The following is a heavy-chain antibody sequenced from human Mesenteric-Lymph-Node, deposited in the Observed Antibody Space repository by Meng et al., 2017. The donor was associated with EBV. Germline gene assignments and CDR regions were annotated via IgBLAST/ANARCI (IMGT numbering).Heavy chain of an antibody. J-gene: IGHJ4*02. D-gene: IGHD6-13*01. Sequence: QLESHASSREHGRPLPPPFSTCGCPGVSISGGCAHLHCTRQSPGKGLEWIVYINYYWSSYYNPSLKSRITISRDTSQNQFSLKLSSVTASDTAVYFCAREVRSWSFDNWGQGTLVTVSS. CDR1: GVSISGGCAH. CDR2: INYYWSS. V-gene: IGHV4-30-4*01. CDR3: AREVRSWSFDN.